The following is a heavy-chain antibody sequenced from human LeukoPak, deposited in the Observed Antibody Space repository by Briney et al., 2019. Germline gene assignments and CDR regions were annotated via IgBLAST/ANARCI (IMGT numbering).Heavy chain of an antibody. V-gene: IGHV3-7*01. J-gene: IGHJ4*02. D-gene: IGHD6-6*01. CDR1: GFTFSDYW. CDR3: ARRGGSSSRRSPIDY. Sequence: GGFLRLSCTASGFTFSDYWMTWVRQAPGKGPEWVANIKQDGSQRYYVDSVRGRFTISRDNAKNSLFLQMNGLRAEDTAVYYCARRGGSSSRRSPIDYWGQGTLVTVSS. CDR2: IKQDGSQR.